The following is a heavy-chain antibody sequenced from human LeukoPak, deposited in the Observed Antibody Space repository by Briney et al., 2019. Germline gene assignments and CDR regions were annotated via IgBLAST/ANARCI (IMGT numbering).Heavy chain of an antibody. Sequence: ASVKVSCKTSGGSFAGYAVYWVRQAPGQRLEYMGHIIPMFGKADSSQSFQGRVAISADQSTNTAYMELSSLRSEDTAVYYCATPGTLLFGGVIYFWGQGTLVTVSS. CDR3: ATPGTLLFGGVIYF. V-gene: IGHV1-69*13. CDR1: GGSFAGYA. CDR2: IIPMFGKA. J-gene: IGHJ4*02. D-gene: IGHD3-16*01.